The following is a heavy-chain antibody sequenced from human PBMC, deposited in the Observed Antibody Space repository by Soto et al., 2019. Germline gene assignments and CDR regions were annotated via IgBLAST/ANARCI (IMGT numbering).Heavy chain of an antibody. CDR3: AKGLRGNSGWCHHDY. CDR1: GFTFSSYG. D-gene: IGHD6-19*01. CDR2: ISYDGSNE. V-gene: IGHV3-30*18. Sequence: QVQLVESGGGVVQPGRSLRLSCAASGFTFSSYGMHWVRQAPGKGLEWVAVISYDGSNEYYADSVQGRFTISRDNSKNTLFLQMNSLRAEDTAVYYCAKGLRGNSGWCHHDYWGQGSLVTVSS. J-gene: IGHJ4*02.